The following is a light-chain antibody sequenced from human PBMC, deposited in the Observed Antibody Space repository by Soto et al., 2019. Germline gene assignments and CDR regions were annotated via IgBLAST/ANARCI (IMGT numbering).Light chain of an antibody. CDR3: QVWDSGSEQYV. Sequence: SYELTQPPSVSVAPGQTARITCGGNNIGGKSVHWYRQTPGQAPVVVMFYDSDRPSGIPERFSGSNSGNTATLTISRVEAGDEADYYCQVWDSGSEQYVFGTGTKLTVL. CDR2: YDS. V-gene: IGLV3-21*04. CDR1: NIGGKS. J-gene: IGLJ1*01.